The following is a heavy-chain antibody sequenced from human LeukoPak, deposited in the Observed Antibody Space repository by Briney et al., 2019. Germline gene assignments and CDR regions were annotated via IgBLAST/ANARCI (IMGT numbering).Heavy chain of an antibody. Sequence: SQTLSLTCTVSGGSISSGGYYWSWIRQPPGKGLEWIGYIYHSGSTYYNPSLKSRVTISVDRSKNQFSLKLSSVTAADTAVYYCATCIASNAFDIWGQGTMVTVSS. J-gene: IGHJ3*02. CDR1: GGSISSGGYY. CDR3: ATCIASNAFDI. CDR2: IYHSGST. D-gene: IGHD6-13*01. V-gene: IGHV4-30-2*01.